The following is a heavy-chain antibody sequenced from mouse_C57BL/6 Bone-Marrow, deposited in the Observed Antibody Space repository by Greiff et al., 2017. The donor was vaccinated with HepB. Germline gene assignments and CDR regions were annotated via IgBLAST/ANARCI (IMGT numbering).Heavy chain of an antibody. Sequence: QVQLQQSGAELVRPGSSVKLSCKASGYTFTSYWMHWVKQRPIQGLEWIGNIDPSDSETHYNQKFKDKATLTVDKSSSTAYMQLSSLTSEDSAVYYCARLTTVVATRYWYFDVWGTGTTVTVSS. V-gene: IGHV1-52*01. CDR1: GYTFTSYW. CDR3: ARLTTVVATRYWYFDV. J-gene: IGHJ1*03. CDR2: IDPSDSET. D-gene: IGHD1-1*01.